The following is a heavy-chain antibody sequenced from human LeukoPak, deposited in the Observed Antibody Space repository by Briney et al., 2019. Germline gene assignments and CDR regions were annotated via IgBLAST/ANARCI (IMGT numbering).Heavy chain of an antibody. V-gene: IGHV3-21*01. CDR2: ISSSSSYI. CDR1: GFTFSNFW. CDR3: ARGYLGGFDY. D-gene: IGHD2-15*01. J-gene: IGHJ4*02. Sequence: GGSLRLSCAASGFTFSNFWMHWVRQAPGKGLEWVSSISSSSSYIYYADSVKGRFTISRDNAKNSLYLQMNSLRAEDTAVYYCARGYLGGFDYWGQGTLVTVSS.